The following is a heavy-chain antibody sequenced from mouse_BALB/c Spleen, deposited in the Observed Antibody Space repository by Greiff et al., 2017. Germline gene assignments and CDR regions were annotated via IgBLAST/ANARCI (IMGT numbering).Heavy chain of an antibody. Sequence: EVKVEESGGGLVKPGGSLKLSCAASGFTFSSYAMSWVRQTPEKRLEWVASISSGGSTYYPDSVKGRFTISRDNARNILYLQMSSLRSEDTAMYYCAPIHYYGYVDAYWGQGTLVTVSA. J-gene: IGHJ3*01. V-gene: IGHV5-6-5*01. D-gene: IGHD1-2*01. CDR1: GFTFSSYA. CDR2: ISSGGST. CDR3: APIHYYGYVDAY.